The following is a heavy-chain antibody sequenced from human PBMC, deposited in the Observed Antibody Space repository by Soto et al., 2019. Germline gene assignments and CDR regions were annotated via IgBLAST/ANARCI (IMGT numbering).Heavy chain of an antibody. CDR1: GVTFSSYS. D-gene: IGHD3-22*01. V-gene: IGHV3-21*01. J-gene: IGHJ4*02. CDR3: ARDSDPGGSGYYSPFDY. CDR2: ISSSRSYI. Sequence: GGSLRLSCAASGVTFSSYSRNWVRQAPGKGLEWVSSISSSRSYIYYADSVKGRFTISRDNAKNSLYLQMNSLRAEDTAVYYCARDSDPGGSGYYSPFDYWGQGTLVTVSS.